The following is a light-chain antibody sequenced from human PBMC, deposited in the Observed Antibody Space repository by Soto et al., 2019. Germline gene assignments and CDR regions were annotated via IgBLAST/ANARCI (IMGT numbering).Light chain of an antibody. CDR3: ATWDYSLTGEV. Sequence: QSVLTQPPSMSAAPGQTVTISCSGGSSNIGNHYVSWYQQVPGTAPKLLIYDNDKRPSGIPDRFSGSKSGTSATLAITGLQTGDEGDYYCATWDYSLTGEVFGGGTKVTVL. CDR2: DND. J-gene: IGLJ2*01. CDR1: SSNIGNHY. V-gene: IGLV1-51*01.